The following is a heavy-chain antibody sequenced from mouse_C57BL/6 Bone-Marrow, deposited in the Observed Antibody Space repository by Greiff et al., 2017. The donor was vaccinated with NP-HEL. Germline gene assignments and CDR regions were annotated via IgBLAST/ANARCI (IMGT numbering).Heavy chain of an antibody. CDR1: GYTFTDYY. V-gene: IGHV1-76*01. CDR2: IYPGSGNT. Sequence: QVQLQQSGAELVRPGASVKLSCKASGYTFTDYYINWVKQRPGQGLEWIARIYPGSGNTYYNEKFKGKATLTAEKSSSTAYMQLSSLTSEDSAVYFCARRLYYFDYWGQGTTLTVSS. J-gene: IGHJ2*01. D-gene: IGHD3-3*01. CDR3: ARRLYYFDY.